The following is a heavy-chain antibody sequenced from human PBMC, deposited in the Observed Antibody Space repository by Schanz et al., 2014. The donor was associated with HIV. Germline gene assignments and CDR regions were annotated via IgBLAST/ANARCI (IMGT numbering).Heavy chain of an antibody. D-gene: IGHD2-2*01. J-gene: IGHJ4*02. V-gene: IGHV3-33*01. CDR1: GFTFRSYG. Sequence: QVQLVESGGGVVQPGRSLRLSCAASGFTFRSYGMHWVRQAPGKGLEWVALIWDDGSNKIYADSVKGRFTISRDNSKNTLYLQMNSLRPEDTAVYYCARDGARTSHWGFWGQGTLVTVSS. CDR2: IWDDGSNK. CDR3: ARDGARTSHWGF.